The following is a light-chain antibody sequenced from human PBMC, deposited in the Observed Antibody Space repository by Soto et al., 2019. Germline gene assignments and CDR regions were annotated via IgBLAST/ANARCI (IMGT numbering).Light chain of an antibody. CDR3: QQLNSYPLH. V-gene: IGKV1-9*01. J-gene: IGKJ2*01. CDR2: AAS. CDR1: QGISSF. Sequence: DIQLTQSPSFLSASVGDRVTITCRASQGISSFLVWYQQKPGKAPRLLIYAASTLHSGVPSRFSGNGSGTDFTLTISSLQPDDVATYYCQQLNSYPLHFGQGTKLEVK.